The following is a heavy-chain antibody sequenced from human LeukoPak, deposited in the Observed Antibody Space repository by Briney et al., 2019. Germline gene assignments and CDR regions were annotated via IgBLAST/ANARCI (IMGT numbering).Heavy chain of an antibody. Sequence: GGSLRLSCAASGFTFSSYAMHWVRQAPGKGLEWVAVISYDGSNKYYADSVKGRFIISRDNSKNTLYLQMNSLRAEDTAVYYCAKDRIAVAAKFDYWGQGTLVTVSS. CDR3: AKDRIAVAAKFDY. CDR2: ISYDGSNK. V-gene: IGHV3-30-3*01. J-gene: IGHJ4*02. D-gene: IGHD6-19*01. CDR1: GFTFSSYA.